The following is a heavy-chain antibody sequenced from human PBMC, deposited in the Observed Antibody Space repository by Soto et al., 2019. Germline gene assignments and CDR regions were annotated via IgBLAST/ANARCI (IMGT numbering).Heavy chain of an antibody. D-gene: IGHD2-8*01. CDR1: EFNFITYS. V-gene: IGHV3-48*02. Sequence: PGGSLRLSCAASEFNFITYSMNWVHQAPGKGLEWVSYISSSSSTIYYADSVKGRFTISRDDAKNSVYLQMNSLRDEDTAVYYCARDRLGVGYYFDSWGQGTLVTVSS. CDR2: ISSSSSTI. CDR3: ARDRLGVGYYFDS. J-gene: IGHJ4*02.